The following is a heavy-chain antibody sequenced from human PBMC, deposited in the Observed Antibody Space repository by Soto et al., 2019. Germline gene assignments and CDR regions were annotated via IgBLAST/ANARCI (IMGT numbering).Heavy chain of an antibody. Sequence: PXETLSLSCAVYGGSFSGYDWGWIRQPPGKGLEWIGEINHSGNTNYNPSLKSRVTISVDTSKNQLFLNLSSVTAADTAMYYCARHNVRGRTIAGAAEFWGQGTLVTVSS. CDR1: GGSFSGYD. J-gene: IGHJ4*02. D-gene: IGHD6-13*01. CDR3: ARHNVRGRTIAGAAEF. V-gene: IGHV4-34*01. CDR2: INHSGNT.